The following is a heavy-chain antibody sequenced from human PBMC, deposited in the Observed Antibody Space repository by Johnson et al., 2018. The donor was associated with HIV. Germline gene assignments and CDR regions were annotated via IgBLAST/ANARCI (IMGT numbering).Heavy chain of an antibody. CDR2: IYSGGST. J-gene: IGHJ3*02. CDR3: AKDSSVLLCFDI. CDR1: GFTFSSYA. D-gene: IGHD3-10*01. Sequence: QVQLVESGGGVVQPGRSLRLSCAASGFTFSSYAMHWVRQAPGKGLEWVSVIYSGGSTYYADSVKGRFTISRDNSKNTLYLQMNSLRAEDTAVYYCAKDSSVLLCFDIWGQGTMVTVSS. V-gene: IGHV3-NL1*01.